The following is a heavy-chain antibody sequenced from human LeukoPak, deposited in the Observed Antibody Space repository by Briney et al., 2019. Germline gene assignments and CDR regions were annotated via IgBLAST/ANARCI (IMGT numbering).Heavy chain of an antibody. CDR1: GFTFSSYA. D-gene: IGHD2-2*01. V-gene: IGHV3-30-3*01. J-gene: IGHJ4*02. Sequence: PGGPLRLSCAASGFTFSSYAMHWVRQAPGKGLEWVAVISFDGSNEHYADSVKGRFTISRDNSKNTLFLQVNSLRAEDRAVYYCARDSSKLHCSSTSCYQYYFDYWGQGTLVTVPS. CDR2: ISFDGSNE. CDR3: ARDSSKLHCSSTSCYQYYFDY.